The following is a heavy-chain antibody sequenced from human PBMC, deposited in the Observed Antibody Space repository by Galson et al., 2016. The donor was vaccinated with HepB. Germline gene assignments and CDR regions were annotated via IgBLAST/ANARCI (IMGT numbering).Heavy chain of an antibody. CDR2: IYPDDSDT. Sequence: QSGAEVKKPGESLQISCKGSGYNFAYYWIAWVRQMPGRGLEWMGIIYPDDSDTSYSPSFQDQVTISADKPIRTAYLQWSSLKVSDTAMFYCARLEGGDDSFDLWGQGTLVTVSS. CDR1: GYNFAYYW. D-gene: IGHD2-21*01. CDR3: ARLEGGDDSFDL. J-gene: IGHJ4*02. V-gene: IGHV5-51*01.